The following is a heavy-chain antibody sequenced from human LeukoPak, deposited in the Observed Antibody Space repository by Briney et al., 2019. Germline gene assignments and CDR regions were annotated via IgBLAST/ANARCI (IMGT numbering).Heavy chain of an antibody. Sequence: SVKVSCKASGGTFSSYAISWVRQGPGQGLEWMGGIIPIFGTANYAQKFQGRVTITADESTSTAYMELSSLRSEDTAVYYCARDRMTRPYYFDYWGQGTLVTVSS. J-gene: IGHJ4*02. CDR2: IIPIFGTA. CDR3: ARDRMTRPYYFDY. CDR1: GGTFSSYA. V-gene: IGHV1-69*13.